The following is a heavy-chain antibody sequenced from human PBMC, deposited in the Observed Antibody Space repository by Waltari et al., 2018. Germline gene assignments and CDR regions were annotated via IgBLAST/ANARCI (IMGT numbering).Heavy chain of an antibody. J-gene: IGHJ4*01. CDR3: ARSYQSGSYSDY. V-gene: IGHV1-2*02. CDR2: IHPNSGGT. Sequence: SGYAFTSYYMHWVRQAPGQGLEWMGWIHPNSGGTNYAQKYQGRITMTRDTSISTVYMELSRLISNDTAVYYCARSYQSGSYSDYWGQGTPVTVSS. D-gene: IGHD1-26*01. CDR1: GYAFTSYY.